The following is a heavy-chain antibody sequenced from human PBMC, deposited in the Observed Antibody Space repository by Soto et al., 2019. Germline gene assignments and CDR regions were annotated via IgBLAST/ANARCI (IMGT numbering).Heavy chain of an antibody. D-gene: IGHD2-15*01. V-gene: IGHV1-8*01. J-gene: IGHJ5*02. CDR3: AIRIPGYYRCGNYHGWFVA. CDR1: GYTFTSYD. CDR2: MNPNSGNT. Sequence: APVKVSCKASGYTFTSYDINWVRQATGQGLEWMGWMNPNSGNTGYAQKFQGRVTMTRSTSISTAYMELSSLRSEDTAVYYCAIRIPGYYRCGNYHGWFVAWAQGAPVSVSS.